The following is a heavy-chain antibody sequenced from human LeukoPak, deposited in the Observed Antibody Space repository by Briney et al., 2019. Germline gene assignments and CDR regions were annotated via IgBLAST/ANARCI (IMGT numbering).Heavy chain of an antibody. J-gene: IGHJ1*01. V-gene: IGHV4-34*01. Sequence: SETLSLTCAVYGGSFSGYYWSWIRQPPGKGLEWIGEINHSGSTNYNPSLKSRVTISVDTSKNQFSLKLSSVTAADTAVYYCARERSYCSGGSCYSRGLQHWGQGTLATVSS. D-gene: IGHD2-15*01. CDR2: INHSGST. CDR3: ARERSYCSGGSCYSRGLQH. CDR1: GGSFSGYY.